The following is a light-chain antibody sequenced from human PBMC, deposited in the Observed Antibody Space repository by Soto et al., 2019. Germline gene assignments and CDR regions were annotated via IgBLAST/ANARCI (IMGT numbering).Light chain of an antibody. CDR1: QDINNF. V-gene: IGKV1-16*01. J-gene: IGKJ5*01. CDR2: AAS. Sequence: DIQVTQSPSSLSASVGDRVTITCRASQDINNFLAWFQQKPGRAPKTLIFAASRLHSGIPSRFSGSGSGTTFTLTISSLQPEDLGTYYCQHYDGYPQTFGQGTRLEIK. CDR3: QHYDGYPQT.